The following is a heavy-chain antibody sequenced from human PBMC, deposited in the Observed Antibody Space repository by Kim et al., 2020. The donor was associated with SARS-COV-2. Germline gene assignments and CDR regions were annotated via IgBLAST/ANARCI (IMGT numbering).Heavy chain of an antibody. Sequence: ASVKVSCKASGYTFTGYYMHWVRQAPGQGLEWMGWINPNSGGTNYAQKFQGRVTMTRDTSISTAYMELSRLRSDDTAVYYCARFPLGAMVNDYWGQGTLVTVSS. V-gene: IGHV1-2*02. CDR2: INPNSGGT. CDR3: ARFPLGAMVNDY. CDR1: GYTFTGYY. D-gene: IGHD5-18*01. J-gene: IGHJ4*02.